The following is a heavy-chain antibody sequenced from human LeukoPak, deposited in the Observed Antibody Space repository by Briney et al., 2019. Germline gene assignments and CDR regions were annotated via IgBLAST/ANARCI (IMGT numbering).Heavy chain of an antibody. CDR3: AREEYKYGLGALDV. J-gene: IGHJ6*02. D-gene: IGHD5-18*01. CDR2: ISIDGNTQ. CDR1: GCRFSAYA. V-gene: IGHV3-30-3*01. Sequence: PGGPLRLSCTACGCRFSAYAMQWVRQAPGKGLEGVAVISIDGNTQYYADSVRGRFSISRDNSKNTLYLEMSSLRGEDTGIFYCAREEYKYGLGALDVWSQGTTVTVSS.